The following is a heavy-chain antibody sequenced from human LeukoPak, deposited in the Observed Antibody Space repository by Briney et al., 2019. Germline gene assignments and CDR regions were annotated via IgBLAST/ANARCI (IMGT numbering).Heavy chain of an antibody. D-gene: IGHD3-10*01. CDR1: GFTVSSNY. CDR2: IYSGGST. V-gene: IGHV3-53*01. CDR3: ANSPAGTSYYFDY. Sequence: PGGSLRLSCAASGFTVSSNYMSWVRQAPGKGLEWVSVIYSGGSTYYADSVKGRLTISRDNSKNTLYLQMNSLRAEDTAVYYCANSPAGTSYYFDYWGQGTLVTVSS. J-gene: IGHJ4*02.